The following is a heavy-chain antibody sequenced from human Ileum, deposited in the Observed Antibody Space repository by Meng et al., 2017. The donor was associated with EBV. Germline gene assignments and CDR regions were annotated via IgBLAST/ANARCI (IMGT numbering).Heavy chain of an antibody. CDR2: ISDSGGKT. J-gene: IGHJ4*02. CDR3: VNQGVFGEFRFDY. Sequence: EVRLLESGGGLVQPGGSLRLSCEASGFIFSRCAMYWVRQAPGKGLEWVSAISDSGGKTYYADSVKGRFTMSRDNSKNTLYLQINSLRADDTAVYYCVNQGVFGEFRFDYWGQGTLVTVSS. V-gene: IGHV3-23*01. D-gene: IGHD3-10*02. CDR1: GFIFSRCA.